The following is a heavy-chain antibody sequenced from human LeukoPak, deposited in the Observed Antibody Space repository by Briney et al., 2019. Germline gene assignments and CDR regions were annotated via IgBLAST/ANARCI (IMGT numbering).Heavy chain of an antibody. CDR2: ISDTGGNT. Sequence: GGSLRLSCVASEFTFINYGLNWVRQAPGKGLEWVSSISDTGGNTYYADPVKGRFTVSRDNSKNTLYLQMSSLRAEDTAVYYCAKRVSYSSSSVYLDLWGLGTLVTVSS. V-gene: IGHV3-23*01. CDR3: AKRVSYSSSSVYLDL. J-gene: IGHJ4*02. D-gene: IGHD6-6*01. CDR1: EFTFINYG.